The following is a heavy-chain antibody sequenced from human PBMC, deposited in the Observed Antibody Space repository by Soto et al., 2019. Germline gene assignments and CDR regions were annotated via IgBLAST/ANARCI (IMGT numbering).Heavy chain of an antibody. D-gene: IGHD6-6*01. CDR2: IIPIFGTA. Sequence: QVQLVQSGAEVKKPGSSVKVSCKASGGTFSSYAISWVRQAPGQGLEWMGGIIPIFGTANYAQKFQGRVTITADESTSTAYMELSSLRSEDTAVYYCARDGPYSSSSEIGDAFDLWGQGTMVTVSS. J-gene: IGHJ3*01. V-gene: IGHV1-69*01. CDR1: GGTFSSYA. CDR3: ARDGPYSSSSEIGDAFDL.